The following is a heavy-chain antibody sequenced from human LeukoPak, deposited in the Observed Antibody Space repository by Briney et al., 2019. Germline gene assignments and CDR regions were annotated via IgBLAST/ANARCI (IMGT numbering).Heavy chain of an antibody. D-gene: IGHD6-19*01. V-gene: IGHV3-30*01. Sequence: GSLRLSCAASGFTFSSYAMHWVRPAPGKGLEWVAVISYDGSNKYCADSVKGRFTISRDNSKNTLYLQMDSLRAEDTAVYYCARGSNAVAGTTYYYYYMDVWGKGTTVTVSS. J-gene: IGHJ6*03. CDR3: ARGSNAVAGTTYYYYYMDV. CDR1: GFTFSSYA. CDR2: ISYDGSNK.